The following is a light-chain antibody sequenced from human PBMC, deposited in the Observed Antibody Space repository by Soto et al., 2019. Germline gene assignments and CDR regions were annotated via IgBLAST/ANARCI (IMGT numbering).Light chain of an antibody. V-gene: IGLV7-46*01. Sequence: QTVVTQEPSLTVSPGGTVTLTCGSSTGAVTSGHYPYWFQQKPGQAPRTLIYDTSNKHSWTPARFSGSLLGGKAALTLSGAQPEDEAEYYCLLSYSGDCWVFGGGTKLTVL. CDR3: LLSYSGDCWV. CDR2: DTS. CDR1: TGAVTSGHY. J-gene: IGLJ3*02.